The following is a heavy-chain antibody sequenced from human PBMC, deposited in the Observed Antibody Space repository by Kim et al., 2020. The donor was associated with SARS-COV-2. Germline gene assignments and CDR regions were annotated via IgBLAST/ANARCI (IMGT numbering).Heavy chain of an antibody. V-gene: IGHV4-39*01. Sequence: SETLSLTCTVSGGSISSSSYYWGWIRQPPGKGLEWIGSIYYSGSTYYNPSLKSRVTISVDTSKNQFSLKLSSVTAADTAVYYCAMGDYGDLNLWGQGTLVTVSS. CDR2: IYYSGST. CDR3: AMGDYGDLNL. D-gene: IGHD4-17*01. CDR1: GGSISSSSYY. J-gene: IGHJ5*02.